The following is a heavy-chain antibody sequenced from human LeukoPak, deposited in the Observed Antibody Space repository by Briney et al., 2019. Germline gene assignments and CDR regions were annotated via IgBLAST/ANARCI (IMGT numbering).Heavy chain of an antibody. D-gene: IGHD3-9*01. CDR1: GGSISSNSYY. CDR2: IYYSGST. CDR3: ARGPFNLHYDILTARGAFDI. Sequence: SETLSLTCTVSGGSISSNSYYWGWIRQPPGKGLEWIGYIYYSGSTNYNPSLKSRVTISVDTSKNQFSLKLSSVTAADTAVYYCARGPFNLHYDILTARGAFDIWGQGTMVTVSS. V-gene: IGHV4-61*05. J-gene: IGHJ3*02.